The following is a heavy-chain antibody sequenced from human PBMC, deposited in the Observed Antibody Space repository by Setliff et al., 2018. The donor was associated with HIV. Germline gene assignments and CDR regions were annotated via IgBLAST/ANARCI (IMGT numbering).Heavy chain of an antibody. J-gene: IGHJ3*02. CDR1: GGSISSYY. CDR2: MYISGST. V-gene: IGHV4-4*08. CDR3: ARAINKAFDI. Sequence: SETLSLTCTVSGGSISSYYWSWIRQPPGKGLEWIGHMYISGSTTYNPSLKSRVTLSVDTSRNQFSLNLSSVTAADTAVYYCARAINKAFDIWGQGTMVTASS.